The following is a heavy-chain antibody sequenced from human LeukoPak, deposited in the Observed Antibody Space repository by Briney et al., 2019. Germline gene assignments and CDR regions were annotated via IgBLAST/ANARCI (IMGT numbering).Heavy chain of an antibody. Sequence: GGSLRLSCAASGFSFSSYNMNWVRQAPGKGLEWVSYISSSSNTIYYADSVKGRFTISRDNSKNTLYLQMNSLRAEDTAVYYCARAVGSSWYGSYYFDYWGQGTLVTVSS. CDR1: GFSFSSYN. CDR2: ISSSSNTI. J-gene: IGHJ4*02. D-gene: IGHD6-13*01. V-gene: IGHV3-48*01. CDR3: ARAVGSSWYGSYYFDY.